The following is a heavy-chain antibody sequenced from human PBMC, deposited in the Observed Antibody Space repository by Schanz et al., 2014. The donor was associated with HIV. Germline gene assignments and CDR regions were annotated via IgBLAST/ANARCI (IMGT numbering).Heavy chain of an antibody. D-gene: IGHD6-6*01. CDR2: ISHDGSKK. CDR3: AKGWRGYSISSWVDY. Sequence: QVQLVESGGGVVQPGRSLRLSCAASGFTFSSYGMYWVRQAPGKGLEWVAVISHDGSKKYYADSVRGRITISRANSKNTLYLQMNSLRADDTAVYYCAKGWRGYSISSWVDYWGQGSLVTVSS. V-gene: IGHV3-30*18. CDR1: GFTFSSYG. J-gene: IGHJ4*02.